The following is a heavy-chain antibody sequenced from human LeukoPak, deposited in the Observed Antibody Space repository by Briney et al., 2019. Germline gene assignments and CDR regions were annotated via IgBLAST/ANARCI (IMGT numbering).Heavy chain of an antibody. CDR2: INHSGST. Sequence: SETLSLTCAVYGGSFSGYYWSWIRQPPGKGLEWIGDINHSGSTNYNPSLKSRVTISVDTSKNQFSLKLSSVTAADTAVYYCARLVAVSAYSSGWYRGYYYYMDVWGKGTTVTVSS. V-gene: IGHV4-34*01. D-gene: IGHD6-19*01. CDR3: ARLVAVSAYSSGWYRGYYYYMDV. J-gene: IGHJ6*03. CDR1: GGSFSGYY.